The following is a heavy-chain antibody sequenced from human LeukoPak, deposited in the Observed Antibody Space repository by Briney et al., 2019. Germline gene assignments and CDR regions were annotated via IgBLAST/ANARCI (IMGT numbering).Heavy chain of an antibody. CDR1: GGTFSSYA. V-gene: IGHV1-69*01. D-gene: IGHD3-22*01. Sequence: ASVKVSCKASGGTFSSYAISWVRQAPGQGLEWMGGIIPIFGTANYAQKFQGRVTITADESTSTAYMELSSLRSEDTAAYYCARGWGYSRFDPWGQGTLLTVSS. CDR2: IIPIFGTA. J-gene: IGHJ5*02. CDR3: ARGWGYSRFDP.